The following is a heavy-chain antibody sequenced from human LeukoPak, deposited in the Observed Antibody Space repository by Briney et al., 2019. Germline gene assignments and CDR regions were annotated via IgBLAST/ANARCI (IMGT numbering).Heavy chain of an antibody. CDR3: ARDAGGSSISWGFDP. Sequence: PSETLSLTCTVSGGSISSGGYYWSWIRQHPGKGLEWIGYIYYSGSTYYNPSLKSRVTISVDTSKNQFSLKLSSVTAADTAVYYCARDAGGSSISWGFDPWGQGTLVTVSS. D-gene: IGHD2-2*01. V-gene: IGHV4-31*03. J-gene: IGHJ5*02. CDR2: IYYSGST. CDR1: GGSISSGGYY.